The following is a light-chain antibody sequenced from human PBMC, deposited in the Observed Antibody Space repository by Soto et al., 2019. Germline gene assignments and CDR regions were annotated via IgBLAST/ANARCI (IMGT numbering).Light chain of an antibody. CDR3: QQYDNWPSLT. J-gene: IGKJ4*01. CDR1: QTVNFN. Sequence: EIVMTQSPATLSVSPGERATLSCRASQTVNFNLAWYQQKPCQAPRLLIYGVSTRATGIPARFSGSGYGTEFTLTISSLQSEDLAVYHGQQYDNWPSLTFGGGTKVDIK. V-gene: IGKV3-15*01. CDR2: GVS.